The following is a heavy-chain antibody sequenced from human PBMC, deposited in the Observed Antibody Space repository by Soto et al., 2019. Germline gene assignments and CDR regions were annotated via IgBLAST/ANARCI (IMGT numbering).Heavy chain of an antibody. D-gene: IGHD2-21*01. CDR1: ADSFSTYW. Sequence: PGESLKISCTVYADSFSTYWIGWVRQMLGKGLEWMGVSYPGDSDTRYSPSFEGQVSISTDKSTSTAYLQWDSLKASDTAIYYCARHLTEINYGDRGPNDAFDIWGQGTMVTVSS. J-gene: IGHJ3*02. V-gene: IGHV5-51*01. CDR3: ARHLTEINYGDRGPNDAFDI. CDR2: SYPGDSDT.